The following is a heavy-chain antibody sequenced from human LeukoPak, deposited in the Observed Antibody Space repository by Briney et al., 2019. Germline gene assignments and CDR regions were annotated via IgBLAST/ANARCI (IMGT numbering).Heavy chain of an antibody. Sequence: PGGSLRLSCAASGFTFSSYEMNWVRQAPGKGLEWVSYISSSGSTTYYADSVKGRFTISRDNSKNTLYLQMNSLRVEDTAVYYCAKQYDFWSGPDYWGQGTLVTVS. D-gene: IGHD3-3*01. CDR3: AKQYDFWSGPDY. CDR2: ISSSGSTT. J-gene: IGHJ4*02. CDR1: GFTFSSYE. V-gene: IGHV3-48*03.